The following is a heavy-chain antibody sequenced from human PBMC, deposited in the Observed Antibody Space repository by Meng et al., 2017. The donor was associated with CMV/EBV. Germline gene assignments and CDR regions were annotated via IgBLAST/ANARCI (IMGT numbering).Heavy chain of an antibody. Sequence: GGSLRLSCAASGFTFSSYAMHWVRQAPGKGLERVAVISYDGSNKYYADSVKGRFTISRDNSKNTLYLQMNSLRAEDTAVYYCARFPYYDFWSGYYTWVGGPPNSIDYWGQGTLVTVSS. V-gene: IGHV3-30-3*01. CDR1: GFTFSSYA. CDR3: ARFPYYDFWSGYYTWVGGPPNSIDY. J-gene: IGHJ4*02. CDR2: ISYDGSNK. D-gene: IGHD3-3*01.